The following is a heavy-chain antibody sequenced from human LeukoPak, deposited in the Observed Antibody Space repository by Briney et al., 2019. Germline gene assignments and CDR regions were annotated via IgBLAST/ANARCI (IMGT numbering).Heavy chain of an antibody. V-gene: IGHV1-18*04. CDR1: GYTFTGYY. J-gene: IGHJ4*02. CDR2: ISAYNGNT. CDR3: ARDLDGSGSYYTDY. D-gene: IGHD3-10*01. Sequence: GASVKVSCKASGYTFTGYYMHWVRQAPGQGLEWMGWISAYNGNTKYAQRFQGRFTMTTDTSTSTAYMELRSPTSDDTAVYYCARDLDGSGSYYTDYWGQGTLVTVSS.